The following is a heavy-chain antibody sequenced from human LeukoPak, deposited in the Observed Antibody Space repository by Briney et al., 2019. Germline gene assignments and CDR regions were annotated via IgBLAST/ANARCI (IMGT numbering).Heavy chain of an antibody. V-gene: IGHV3-21*01. D-gene: IGHD3-9*01. J-gene: IGHJ4*02. CDR1: GLSFSSYT. CDR3: AKHQRPDYENLIGFYHFDY. Sequence: GGSLRLSCAPSGLSFSSYTIHWVRQAPGKGLEWVSSISSTSGYIHYADSVKGRFSISRDNAKDLVHLEMDNPRADDTAVYYCAKHQRPDYENLIGFYHFDYWGQGTLVTVSS. CDR2: ISSTSGYI.